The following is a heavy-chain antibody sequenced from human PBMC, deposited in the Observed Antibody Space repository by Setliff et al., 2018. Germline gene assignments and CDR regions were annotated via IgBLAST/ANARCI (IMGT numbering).Heavy chain of an antibody. J-gene: IGHJ3*01. CDR2: ISSYNDVT. D-gene: IGHD2-15*01. CDR1: GYTFTYFG. V-gene: IGHV1-18*01. Sequence: ASVKVSCKASGYTFTYFGVSWLRLAPGQGLEWMGWISSYNDVTNYAQSFQGRVTMTTDTPKSAAYMDLRGLRSDDTAVYYCAISTLSICSGGSCPNAFDVWGQGTMVTVSS. CDR3: AISTLSICSGGSCPNAFDV.